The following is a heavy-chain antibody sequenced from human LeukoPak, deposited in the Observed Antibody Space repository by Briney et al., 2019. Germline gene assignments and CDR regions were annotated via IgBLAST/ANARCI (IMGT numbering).Heavy chain of an antibody. Sequence: SETLSLTCTVSGGSISSFYWSWIRQPPGKGLEWIGYIYYSGSTNYNPSLKSRVTISVDTSKNQFSLKLSSVTAADTAVYYCARDYYDSSGYSPDEPYFDYWGQGTLVTVSS. CDR2: IYYSGST. V-gene: IGHV4-59*01. D-gene: IGHD3-22*01. J-gene: IGHJ4*02. CDR1: GGSISSFY. CDR3: ARDYYDSSGYSPDEPYFDY.